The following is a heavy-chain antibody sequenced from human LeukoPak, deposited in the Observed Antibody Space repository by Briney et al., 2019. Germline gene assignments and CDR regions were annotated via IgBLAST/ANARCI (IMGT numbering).Heavy chain of an antibody. CDR1: GFTFSSYG. D-gene: IGHD3-3*01. Sequence: GGSLRLSCAASGFTFSSYGMHWVRQAPGKGLEWVAVISYDGSNKYYADSVKGRFTIPRDNSKNTLYLQMNSLRAEDTAVYYCAREFWSGYWDYWGQGTLVTVSS. J-gene: IGHJ4*02. V-gene: IGHV3-30*19. CDR2: ISYDGSNK. CDR3: AREFWSGYWDY.